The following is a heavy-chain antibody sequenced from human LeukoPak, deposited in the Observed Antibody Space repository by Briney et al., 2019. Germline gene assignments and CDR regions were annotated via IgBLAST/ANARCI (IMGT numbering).Heavy chain of an antibody. V-gene: IGHV3-7*01. J-gene: IGHJ4*02. CDR2: IKGDGSQK. CDR1: GFTFSAYW. CDR3: ARWRGAQSEFEY. D-gene: IGHD3-3*01. Sequence: GGSLRLSCTASGFTFSAYWMTWVRQAPGKGLEFVANIKGDGSQKEYVDSVKDRFTISRDNAKNSLYLQMISLRAEDTAVYYCARWRGAQSEFEYWGQGTLVTVSS.